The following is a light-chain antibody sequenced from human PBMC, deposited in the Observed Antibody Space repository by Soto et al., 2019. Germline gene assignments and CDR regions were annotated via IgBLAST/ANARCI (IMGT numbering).Light chain of an antibody. J-gene: IGKJ2*01. CDR2: KAS. CDR3: QQCDNWPRT. CDR1: QSIDTW. V-gene: IGKV1-5*03. Sequence: DIQMTQSPATLAASVGDRVSLTCRASQSIDTWLAWYQQKPGKAPNLLIYKASRLESGVPSRFSGSGSGTEFTLTISSLQPEDFAVYYCQQCDNWPRTFGQGTKLEIK.